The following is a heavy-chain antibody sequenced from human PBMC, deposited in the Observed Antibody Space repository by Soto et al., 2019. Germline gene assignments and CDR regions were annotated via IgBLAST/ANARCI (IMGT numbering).Heavy chain of an antibody. CDR3: ARASYDFWSGLPYYFDY. Sequence: PSETLSLTCTVSGGSISSYYWSWIRQPPGKGLEWIGYIYYSGSTNYNPSLKSRVTISVDTSKNQFSLKLSSVTAVDTAVYYCARASYDFWSGLPYYFDYWGQGTLVTV. CDR1: GGSISSYY. CDR2: IYYSGST. D-gene: IGHD3-3*01. V-gene: IGHV4-59*01. J-gene: IGHJ4*02.